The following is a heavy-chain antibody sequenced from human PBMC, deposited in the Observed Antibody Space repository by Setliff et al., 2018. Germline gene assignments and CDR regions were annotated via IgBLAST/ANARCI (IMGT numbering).Heavy chain of an antibody. CDR3: ARGGTYRYFDY. CDR2: VYYSGAA. Sequence: SETLSLTCNVSGDSISAASIMAWIRQPPGRGLEFIGYVYYSGAAKYDPSLKSRVTMSVDTSKTQFSLKLNSMTTADTAVYYCARGGTYRYFDYWGQGTLVTVSS. CDR1: GDSISAAS. V-gene: IGHV4-59*01. J-gene: IGHJ4*02.